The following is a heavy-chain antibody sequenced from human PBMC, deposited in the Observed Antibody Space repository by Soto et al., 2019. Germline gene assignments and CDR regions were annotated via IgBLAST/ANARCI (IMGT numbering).Heavy chain of an antibody. D-gene: IGHD3-10*01. J-gene: IGHJ6*02. CDR3: AGGGVRGVITRTRDYYGMDV. CDR2: IYPGDSDT. Sequence: HGESLKISCKGSGYSFTSYWIGWVRQMPGKGLEWKGIIYPGDSDTRYSPSFQGQVTISADKSISTAYLQWSSLKASDTAMYYCAGGGVRGVITRTRDYYGMDVWGQGTTVTVSS. CDR1: GYSFTSYW. V-gene: IGHV5-51*01.